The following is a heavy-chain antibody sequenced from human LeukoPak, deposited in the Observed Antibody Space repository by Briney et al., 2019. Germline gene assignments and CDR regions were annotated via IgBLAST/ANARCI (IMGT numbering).Heavy chain of an antibody. CDR1: GFIFSSYA. V-gene: IGHV3-30*04. D-gene: IGHD2-21*02. CDR3: AREPTVVVTAKWFDP. CDR2: ISYDGSNK. J-gene: IGHJ5*02. Sequence: GGSLRLSCAASGFIFSSYAMHWVRQAPGKGLEWVAVISYDGSNKYYADSVKGRFTISRDNSKNTLYLQMNSLRAEDTAVYYCAREPTVVVTAKWFDPWGQGTLVTVSS.